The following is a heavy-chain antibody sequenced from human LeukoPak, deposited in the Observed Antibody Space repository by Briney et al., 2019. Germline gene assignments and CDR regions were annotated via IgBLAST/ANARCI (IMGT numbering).Heavy chain of an antibody. V-gene: IGHV3-48*03. CDR2: ISNSGSAM. CDR3: ANRAGYAFAL. D-gene: IGHD3-10*01. Sequence: PGGSLRLSCAASGFTFSSYEMNWVRQAPGKGLEWVSYISNSGSAMFYADSVKGRFTISRDNSKNTLYLQMNSLRAEDTAIYYCANRAGYAFALWGQGTMATVSS. CDR1: GFTFSSYE. J-gene: IGHJ3*01.